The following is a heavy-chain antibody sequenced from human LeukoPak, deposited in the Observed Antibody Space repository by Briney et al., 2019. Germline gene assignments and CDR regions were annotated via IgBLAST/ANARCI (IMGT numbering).Heavy chain of an antibody. J-gene: IGHJ4*02. CDR1: GGSISSYY. D-gene: IGHD2-15*01. CDR2: INHSGST. CDR3: ARGDLSGRWYRQYYFDY. V-gene: IGHV4-34*01. Sequence: SETLSLTCTVSGGSISSYYWSWIRQPPGKGLEWIGEINHSGSTNYNPSLKSRVTISVDTSKNQFSLKLSSVTAADTAVYYCARGDLSGRWYRQYYFDYWGQGTLVTVSS.